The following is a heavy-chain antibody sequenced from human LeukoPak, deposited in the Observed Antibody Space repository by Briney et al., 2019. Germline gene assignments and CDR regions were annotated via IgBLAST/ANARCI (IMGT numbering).Heavy chain of an antibody. CDR1: GFTFSNYG. Sequence: PGGSLRLSCAASGFTFSNYGMHWVRQAPGKGLEWVTFIRNDGIHKYYIDSVKGRFTISRDTSKNTLYVQMNSLRPEDTAVYYCAKDRSSSWSGGDYWGQGTLVTVSS. D-gene: IGHD6-13*01. V-gene: IGHV3-30*02. CDR3: AKDRSSSWSGGDY. CDR2: IRNDGIHK. J-gene: IGHJ4*02.